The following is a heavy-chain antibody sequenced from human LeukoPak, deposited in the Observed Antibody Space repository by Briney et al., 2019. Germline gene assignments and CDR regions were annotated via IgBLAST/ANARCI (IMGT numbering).Heavy chain of an antibody. CDR1: GGTFSSYA. CDR2: IIPIFGTA. D-gene: IGHD3-22*01. J-gene: IGHJ4*02. Sequence: GASVKVSCKASGGTFSSYAISWVRQAPGQGLEWMGGIIPIFGTANYAQKFQGRVTMTRDMSTSTVYMDLSSLRSEDTAMYYCARGRRGYYDSSGYSNFDYWGQGTLVTVSS. V-gene: IGHV1-69*05. CDR3: ARGRRGYYDSSGYSNFDY.